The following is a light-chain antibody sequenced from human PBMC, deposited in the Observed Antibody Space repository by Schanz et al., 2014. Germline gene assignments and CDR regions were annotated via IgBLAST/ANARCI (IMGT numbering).Light chain of an antibody. CDR1: QGISTW. CDR2: AAS. Sequence: DIQMTQSPSSLSASVGDRVTITCRASQGISTWLAWYQQQPGRAPKLLIYAASTLNSGVPSRFSGSGSGTDFTLTISSLQPEDFATYYCQHSYSTSTLTFGGGTKVEI. J-gene: IGKJ4*01. CDR3: QHSYSTSTLT. V-gene: IGKV1-39*01.